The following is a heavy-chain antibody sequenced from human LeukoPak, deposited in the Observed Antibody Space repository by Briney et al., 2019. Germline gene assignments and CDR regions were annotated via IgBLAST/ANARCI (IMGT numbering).Heavy chain of an antibody. CDR3: ARDRSGWPYDY. Sequence: SETLSLTCTVSGGCISSSSYYWGWIRQPPGKGLEWIGSIYYSGSTYYNPSLKSRVTISVDTSKNQFSLKLSSVTAADTAVYYCARDRSGWPYDYWGQGTLVTVSS. CDR1: GGCISSSSYY. D-gene: IGHD6-19*01. J-gene: IGHJ4*02. V-gene: IGHV4-39*07. CDR2: IYYSGST.